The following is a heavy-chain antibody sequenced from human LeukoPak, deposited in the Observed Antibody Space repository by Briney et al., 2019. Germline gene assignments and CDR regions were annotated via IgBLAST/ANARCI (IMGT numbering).Heavy chain of an antibody. D-gene: IGHD2-8*01. Sequence: GGSLRLSCIASGFTFSSYEMNWLRQVPGQGLGWVSYIRSSGSTIYYADSVKGRFTISRDNAKNSLYLQMDSLRPDDTGVYYCARDSCVTGRPDYSDYWGQGTLVVVSS. V-gene: IGHV3-48*03. CDR3: ARDSCVTGRPDYSDY. CDR2: IRSSGSTI. CDR1: GFTFSSYE. J-gene: IGHJ4*02.